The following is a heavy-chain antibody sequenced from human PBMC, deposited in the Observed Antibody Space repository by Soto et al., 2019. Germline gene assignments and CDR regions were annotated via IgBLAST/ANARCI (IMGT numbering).Heavy chain of an antibody. J-gene: IGHJ5*02. Sequence: PSETLSLTCTVAGGSISSYYGSWIRQPPGKGLEWIGYIYYSGSTNYNPSLKSRVTISVDTSKNQFSLKLSSVTAADTAVYYCARRSPYSSSWYLGYNWFDPWGQGTLVTVSS. CDR1: GGSISSYY. CDR3: ARRSPYSSSWYLGYNWFDP. CDR2: IYYSGST. D-gene: IGHD6-13*01. V-gene: IGHV4-59*01.